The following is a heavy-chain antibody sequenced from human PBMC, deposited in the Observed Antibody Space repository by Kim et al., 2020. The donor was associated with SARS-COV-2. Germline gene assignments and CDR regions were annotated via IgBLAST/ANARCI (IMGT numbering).Heavy chain of an antibody. CDR1: GFTFSSYA. CDR3: AKVAVAPTYYDFWSGYSAEFDY. J-gene: IGHJ4*02. D-gene: IGHD3-3*01. V-gene: IGHV3-23*01. Sequence: GGSLRLSCAASGFTFSSYAMSWVRQAPGKGLEWVSAISGSGGSTYYADSVKGRFTISRDNSKNTLYLQMNSLRAEDTAVYYCAKVAVAPTYYDFWSGYSAEFDYWGQGTLVTVSS. CDR2: ISGSGGST.